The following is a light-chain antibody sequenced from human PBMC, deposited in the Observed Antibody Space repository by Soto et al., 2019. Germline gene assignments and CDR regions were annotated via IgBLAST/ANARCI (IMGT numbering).Light chain of an antibody. CDR2: KAS. V-gene: IGKV1-5*03. J-gene: IGKJ5*01. CDR1: QSISSW. CDR3: QQYNSYPLT. Sequence: DIPMTQSPSTLSASVGDRVTITCRASQSISSWLAWYQQKPGKAPKLLIYKASSLESGVPSRFSGSGSGTEFTLTISSLQPDDFATYYCQQYNSYPLTFGRGTRLVIK.